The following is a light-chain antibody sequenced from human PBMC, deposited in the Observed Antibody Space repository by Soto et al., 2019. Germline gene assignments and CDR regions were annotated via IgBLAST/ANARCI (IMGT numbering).Light chain of an antibody. CDR2: KAS. CDR1: QSINSW. J-gene: IGKJ2*03. CDR3: QQYNSYSMYS. Sequence: DIQMTQSPSTLSASVGDRVTITCRASQSINSWLAWYQQKPGKVPKLLIYKASNLESGVTSRFNGSQSVTEFTLTINSLQPDDFATYYCQQYNSYSMYSCGQGTKLEIK. V-gene: IGKV1-5*03.